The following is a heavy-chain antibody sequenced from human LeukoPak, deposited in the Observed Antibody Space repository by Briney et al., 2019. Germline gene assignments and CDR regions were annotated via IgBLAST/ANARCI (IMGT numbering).Heavy chain of an antibody. J-gene: IGHJ4*02. V-gene: IGHV1-2*02. D-gene: IGHD3-22*01. CDR2: INPNSGGT. Sequence: ASVKVSCKASGYTFTGYFIHWVRLAPGQGLEWMGWINPNSGGTNYAQKFQGRVTTTRDTSISTAYMELSRLRSDDTAVYYCARDERYDSSGYPFDYWGQGTLVTVSS. CDR1: GYTFTGYF. CDR3: ARDERYDSSGYPFDY.